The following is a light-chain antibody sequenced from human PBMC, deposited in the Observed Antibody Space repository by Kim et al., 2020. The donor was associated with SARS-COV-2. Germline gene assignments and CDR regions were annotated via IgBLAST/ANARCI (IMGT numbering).Light chain of an antibody. Sequence: APVGYRVTITCRASQSISSYLNWYQQKPGKAPKLLIYAASSLQSGVPSRFSGSGSGTDFTLTISSLQPEDFATFYCQQSYSSLWTFGQGTKVEIK. CDR2: AAS. V-gene: IGKV1-39*01. CDR3: QQSYSSLWT. CDR1: QSISSY. J-gene: IGKJ1*01.